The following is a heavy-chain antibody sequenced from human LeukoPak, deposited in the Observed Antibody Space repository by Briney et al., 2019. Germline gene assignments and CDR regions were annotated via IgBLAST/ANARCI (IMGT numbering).Heavy chain of an antibody. Sequence: GGSLRLSCAASGFTFSNYGIHWVRQAPGKGLEWVTIISSDGSNKCYADSVKGRFTISRDDSKNTLYLQMNSLRAEDTAVYYCARDLGSGWYEGIDYWGQGTLVTVSS. CDR1: GFTFSNYG. CDR2: ISSDGSNK. J-gene: IGHJ4*02. D-gene: IGHD6-19*01. CDR3: ARDLGSGWYEGIDY. V-gene: IGHV3-30*03.